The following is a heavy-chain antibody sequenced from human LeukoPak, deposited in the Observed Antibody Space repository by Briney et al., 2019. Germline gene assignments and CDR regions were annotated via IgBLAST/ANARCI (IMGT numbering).Heavy chain of an antibody. D-gene: IGHD3-3*01. CDR1: GFTVSSNY. Sequence: GGSLRLSCAASGFTVSSNYMSWVRQAPGKGLEWVSVIYSGGSTYYADSVKGRSTISRDNSKNTLYLQMNSLRAEDTAVYYCARDPYDFWSGSLDIWGQGTMVTVSS. V-gene: IGHV3-66*01. CDR2: IYSGGST. J-gene: IGHJ3*02. CDR3: ARDPYDFWSGSLDI.